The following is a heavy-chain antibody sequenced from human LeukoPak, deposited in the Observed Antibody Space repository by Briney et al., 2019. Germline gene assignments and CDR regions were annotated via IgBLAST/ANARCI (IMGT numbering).Heavy chain of an antibody. CDR3: ARGVRPKGWFY. CDR1: GGSFSGYY. D-gene: IGHD3-10*01. J-gene: IGHJ4*02. Sequence: MTSETLSLTCAVYGGSFSGYYWSWIRQPPGKGLEWIGEINHSGSTNYNPSLKSRVTISVDTSKNQFSLKLSSVTAADTAVYYCARGVRPKGWFYWGQGTLVTVSS. V-gene: IGHV4-34*01. CDR2: INHSGST.